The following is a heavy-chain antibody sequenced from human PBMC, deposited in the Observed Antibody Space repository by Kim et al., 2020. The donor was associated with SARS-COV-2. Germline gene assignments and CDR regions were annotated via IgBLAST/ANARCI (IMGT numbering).Heavy chain of an antibody. CDR1: GDSITSSTSSWGYF. CDR2: MYHSGTI. V-gene: IGHV4-39*01. D-gene: IGHD3-16*01. J-gene: IGHJ4*02. Sequence: SETLSLTCAVSGDSITSSTSSWGYFWGWIRQPPGKGLEWIGSMYHSGTIHYNPSLRSRVTISVDTSKNQFSLNLNSVIAADTAVYYCARQPGNGGWYFDYWGQGTLVTVSS. CDR3: ARQPGNGGWYFDY.